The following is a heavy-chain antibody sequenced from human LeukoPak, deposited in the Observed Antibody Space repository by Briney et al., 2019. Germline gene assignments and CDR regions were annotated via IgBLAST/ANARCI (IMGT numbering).Heavy chain of an antibody. V-gene: IGHV4-39*07. Sequence: SETLSLTCTVSGGSISSYYWGWIRQPPGKGLEWIGSIYYSGSTYYNPSLKSRVTISVDTSKNQFSLKLSSVTAADTAAYYCARVRFVGGGVRSFDYWGQGTLVTVSS. CDR3: ARVRFVGGGVRSFDY. CDR1: GGSISSYY. J-gene: IGHJ4*02. D-gene: IGHD3-16*01. CDR2: IYYSGST.